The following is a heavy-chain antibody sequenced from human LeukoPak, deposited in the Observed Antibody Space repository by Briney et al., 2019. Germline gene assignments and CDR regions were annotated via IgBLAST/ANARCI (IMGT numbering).Heavy chain of an antibody. J-gene: IGHJ5*02. Sequence: SETLSLTCAVYGGSFSGYYWSWIRQPPGKGLEWIGEINHSGSTNYNPSLKSRVTISVDTSKNQFSLKLSSVTAADTAVYYCARDLPWFDPWGQGTLVTVSS. CDR3: ARDLPWFDP. V-gene: IGHV4-34*01. CDR2: INHSGST. CDR1: GGSFSGYY.